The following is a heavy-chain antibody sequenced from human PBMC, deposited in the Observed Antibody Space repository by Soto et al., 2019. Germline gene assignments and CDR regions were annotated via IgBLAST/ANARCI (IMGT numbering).Heavy chain of an antibody. V-gene: IGHV4-31*03. J-gene: IGHJ4*02. Sequence: QVQLQESGPGLVKPSQTLSLTCTVSGGSISSGGYYWSWIRQHPGKGLEWIGYIYYSGSTYYNPSLKSRVTISVDTSKNQFSLKLSSVTAADTAVYYCASQGGYGDYVYRGDFDYWGQGTLVTVSS. CDR2: IYYSGST. CDR1: GGSISSGGYY. D-gene: IGHD4-17*01. CDR3: ASQGGYGDYVYRGDFDY.